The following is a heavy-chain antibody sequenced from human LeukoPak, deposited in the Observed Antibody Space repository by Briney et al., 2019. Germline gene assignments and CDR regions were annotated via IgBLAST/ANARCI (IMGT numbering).Heavy chain of an antibody. CDR3: AASSDF. CDR2: MKEDGREI. Sequence: GGSLRLSCVVSGLTFSNYGMTWVRQAPGKGLEWVANMKEDGREIYYADSVKGRFTISRDNTKSSLYLQMDGLRAEDTAVYYCAASSDFWGQGTLVSVSS. V-gene: IGHV3-7*01. CDR1: GLTFSNYG. J-gene: IGHJ4*02.